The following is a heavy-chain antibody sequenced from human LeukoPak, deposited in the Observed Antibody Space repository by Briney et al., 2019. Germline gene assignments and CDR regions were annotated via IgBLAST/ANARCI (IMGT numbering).Heavy chain of an antibody. D-gene: IGHD1-1*01. V-gene: IGHV3-23*01. Sequence: GGSLRLSCAASGFTFSSYALSWVRQAPGKGLERVSAISGSGGSTYYADSVKGRFTISRDNSKNTLYLQMNSLRAEDTAVYYCAKEGLRGYAFDIWGQGTMVTVSS. CDR1: GFTFSSYA. J-gene: IGHJ3*02. CDR2: ISGSGGST. CDR3: AKEGLRGYAFDI.